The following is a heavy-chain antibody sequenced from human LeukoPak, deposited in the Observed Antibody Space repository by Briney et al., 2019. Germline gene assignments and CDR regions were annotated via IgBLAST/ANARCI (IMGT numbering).Heavy chain of an antibody. CDR2: ISGSGGST. D-gene: IGHD4-17*01. V-gene: IGHV3-23*01. Sequence: GGSLRLSCAASGFTFSSYAMSWVRQAPGKGLEWVSAISGSGGSTYYADSVKGRFTISRDNSKNTLYLQMNSLRAEDTAVYYCAKGEFTATAYYYYGMDVWGEGTTVTVSS. CDR3: AKGEFTATAYYYYGMDV. J-gene: IGHJ6*04. CDR1: GFTFSSYA.